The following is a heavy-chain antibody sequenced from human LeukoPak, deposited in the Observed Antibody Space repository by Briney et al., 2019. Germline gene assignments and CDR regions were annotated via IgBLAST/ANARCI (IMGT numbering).Heavy chain of an antibody. CDR3: AKDRGYGDY. V-gene: IGHV3-74*01. D-gene: IGHD5-12*01. CDR1: GFTFSSNW. Sequence: PGGSLRLSCAASGFTFSSNWMHGVRHAPGKGLMWVSGINSDGCRTIYAGSVKGRLTIYRDNAKNTLYLQMNRLRAEDTAVYTWAKDRGYGDYWGQGTLVTVSS. CDR2: INSDGCRT. J-gene: IGHJ4*02.